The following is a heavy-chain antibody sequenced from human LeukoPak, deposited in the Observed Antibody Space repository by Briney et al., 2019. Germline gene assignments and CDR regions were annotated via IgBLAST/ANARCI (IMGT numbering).Heavy chain of an antibody. Sequence: SETLSLTCTVSGGSISGYYWSWIRQPAGKGLEWIGRIYTSGGTNYNPSLKSRVTMSVDTSKNQFSLELSSVTAADTAVRYCARGLDYDNGMDVWGQGTTVTVSS. CDR2: IYTSGGT. D-gene: IGHD6-19*01. J-gene: IGHJ6*02. V-gene: IGHV4-4*07. CDR1: GGSISGYY. CDR3: ARGLDYDNGMDV.